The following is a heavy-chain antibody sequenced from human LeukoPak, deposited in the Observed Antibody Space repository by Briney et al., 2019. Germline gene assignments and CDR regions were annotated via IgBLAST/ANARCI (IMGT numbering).Heavy chain of an antibody. Sequence: GGSLRLSCAASGFTFSSYSMNWVRQAPGKGLEWVSYISSSSSTIYYADSVKGRFTISRDNAKNSLYLQMNSLRAEDTAVYYCARVPSYYYGSGSTPSYFDYWGQGTLVTVSS. CDR3: ARVPSYYYGSGSTPSYFDY. V-gene: IGHV3-48*01. CDR1: GFTFSSYS. CDR2: ISSSSSTI. J-gene: IGHJ4*02. D-gene: IGHD3-10*01.